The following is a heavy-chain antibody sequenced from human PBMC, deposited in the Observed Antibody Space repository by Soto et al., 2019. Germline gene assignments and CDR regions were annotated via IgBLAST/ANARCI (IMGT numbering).Heavy chain of an antibody. V-gene: IGHV3-7*01. J-gene: IGHJ4*02. Sequence: GGSLRLSXAASGFVFRTYWVSWVRQAPGKGLEWVANIKEDGSEANYVDSVKGRFAVSRDKDTNSLYLQLNSLTPEDTAVYYCARSRRQWFGGTLSYYFDFWGQGTLVTVSS. CDR2: IKEDGSEA. D-gene: IGHD3-10*01. CDR3: ARSRRQWFGGTLSYYFDF. CDR1: GFVFRTYW.